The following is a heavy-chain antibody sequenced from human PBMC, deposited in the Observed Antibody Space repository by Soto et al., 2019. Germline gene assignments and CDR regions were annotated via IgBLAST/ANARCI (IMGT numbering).Heavy chain of an antibody. CDR1: GFTFSGNA. D-gene: IGHD3-10*01. CDR3: AKVGFGELLPQSFDY. Sequence: EVQLLESGGGLVQPGGPLRLSWAASGFTFSGNALSWVPQAPGKGLEGVSAISGSGGSTYYADSVKGRFTISRDNSKNTLYLQMNSLRVEDTAVYYCAKVGFGELLPQSFDYWGQGTLVTVSS. V-gene: IGHV3-23*01. CDR2: ISGSGGST. J-gene: IGHJ4*02.